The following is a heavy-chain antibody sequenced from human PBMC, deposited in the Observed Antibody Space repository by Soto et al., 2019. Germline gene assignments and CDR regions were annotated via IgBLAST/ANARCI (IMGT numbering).Heavy chain of an antibody. Sequence: GGSLRLSCEAPGITFSSYAMSWVRQAPGKGLEWVSGIGDSGGTTYFADSVRGRFTISRDNSKNTLYLQMNSLGVEDTAVYYCAAALWIYTWEQLWLKAPFDYWGQGTRVTVSS. D-gene: IGHD1-26*01. CDR2: IGDSGGTT. V-gene: IGHV3-23*01. J-gene: IGHJ4*02. CDR1: GITFSSYA. CDR3: AAALWIYTWEQLWLKAPFDY.